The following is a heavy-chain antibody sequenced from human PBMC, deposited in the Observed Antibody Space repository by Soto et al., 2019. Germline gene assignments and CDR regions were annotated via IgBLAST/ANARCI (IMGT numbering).Heavy chain of an antibody. CDR1: GYTFTSYD. CDR3: ARVVTIFGVVIGEQ. Sequence: ASVKVSCKASGYTFTSYDINWVRQATGQGLEWMGWMNPNSGNTGYAQKFQGRVTMTRNTSISTAYMELSSLRSEDTAVYYCARVVTIFGVVIGEQWGQGTMVTVSS. D-gene: IGHD3-3*01. J-gene: IGHJ3*01. CDR2: MNPNSGNT. V-gene: IGHV1-8*01.